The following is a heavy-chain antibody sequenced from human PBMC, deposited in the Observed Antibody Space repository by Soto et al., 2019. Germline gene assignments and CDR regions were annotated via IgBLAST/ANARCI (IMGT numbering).Heavy chain of an antibody. V-gene: IGHV4-59*01. Sequence: SDTLSLTHTDSGGSISRYYWSWIRQPPGKGLEWIGYMYNTGSTVYNPSFKSRVTISVDTSKNQFSLKQHSVTAADTAVHYCERDPWSYCRTDCFPRDVWGQGSTV. CDR2: MYNTGST. D-gene: IGHD3-10*01. J-gene: IGHJ6*02. CDR1: GGSISRYY. CDR3: ERDPWSYCRTDCFPRDV.